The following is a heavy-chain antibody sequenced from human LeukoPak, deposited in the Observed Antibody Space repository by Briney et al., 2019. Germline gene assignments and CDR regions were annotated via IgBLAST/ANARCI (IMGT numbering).Heavy chain of an antibody. V-gene: IGHV3-9*01. Sequence: GGSLRLSCAASGFTFDDYAMHWVRQAPGKGLEWVSGISWNSGSIGYADSVKGRFTISRDNAKNSLYLQMNSLRAEDTALYYCAKEVDCPSDCLFFHSWGQGTLVTVSS. J-gene: IGHJ4*02. CDR3: AKEVDCPSDCLFFHS. CDR2: ISWNSGSI. D-gene: IGHD2-21*02. CDR1: GFTFDDYA.